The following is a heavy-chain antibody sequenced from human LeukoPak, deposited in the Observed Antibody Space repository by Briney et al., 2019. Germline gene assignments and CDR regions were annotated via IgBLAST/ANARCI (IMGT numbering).Heavy chain of an antibody. CDR1: GYTFTGYY. Sequence: ASVKVSCKASGYTFTGYYMHWVRQAPGQGLEWMGWINPKSGGTNYAKKFQGRVTMTRDTSISTAFMELSRLTSDDTAVYYCARHLAASTTRSHNWFATSGQVTLVTASS. J-gene: IGHJ5*02. CDR2: INPKSGGT. D-gene: IGHD2/OR15-2a*01. V-gene: IGHV1-2*02. CDR3: ARHLAASTTRSHNWFAT.